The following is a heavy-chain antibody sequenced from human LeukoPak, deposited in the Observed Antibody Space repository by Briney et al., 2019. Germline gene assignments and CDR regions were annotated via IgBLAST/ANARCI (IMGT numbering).Heavy chain of an antibody. Sequence: GGSLRLSCAASGFTFSAYAMKWVRQAPGKGLEWVANIKQDGSEKYYVDSVKGRFTISRDNAKNSLYLQMNSLRAEDTAVYYCARDIGSGWDPYYFDYWGQGTLVTVSS. CDR2: IKQDGSEK. D-gene: IGHD6-19*01. CDR1: GFTFSAYA. CDR3: ARDIGSGWDPYYFDY. J-gene: IGHJ4*02. V-gene: IGHV3-7*01.